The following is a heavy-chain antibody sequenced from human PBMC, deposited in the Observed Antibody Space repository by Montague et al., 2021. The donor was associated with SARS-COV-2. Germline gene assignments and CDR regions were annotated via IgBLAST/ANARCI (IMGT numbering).Heavy chain of an antibody. V-gene: IGHV4-61*02. CDR2: IYTSGST. D-gene: IGHD3-22*01. J-gene: IGHJ2*01. Sequence: TLSLTCSVSGGSISSGTYHWSWIRQPAGKGLEWIGRIYTSGSTNYNPSLKSRVTISVDTSKNQFSLKLSSVTAADTAVYYCARDPLYYYDSSGLLLDWYFDLWGRGTLVTVSS. CDR3: ARDPLYYYDSSGLLLDWYFDL. CDR1: GGSISSGTYH.